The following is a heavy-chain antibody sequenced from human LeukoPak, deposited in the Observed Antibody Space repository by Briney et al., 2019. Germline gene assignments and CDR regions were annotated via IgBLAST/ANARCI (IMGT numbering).Heavy chain of an antibody. CDR1: GFTFSSYW. D-gene: IGHD6-19*01. V-gene: IGHV3-74*01. CDR3: AREKAVAGTGLGFDP. J-gene: IGHJ5*02. Sequence: GGSLRLSCAAPGFTFSSYWMHWVRQAPGKGLVWVSRINSDGSSTSYADSVKGRFTISRDNAKNTLYLQMNSLRAEDTAVYYCAREKAVAGTGLGFDPWGQGTLVTVSS. CDR2: INSDGSST.